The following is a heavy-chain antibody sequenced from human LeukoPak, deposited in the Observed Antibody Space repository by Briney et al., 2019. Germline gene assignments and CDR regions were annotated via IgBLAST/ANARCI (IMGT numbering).Heavy chain of an antibody. CDR3: ARRMATKRATFDY. J-gene: IGHJ4*02. V-gene: IGHV4-59*11. CDR2: IYYSGST. Sequence: SETLSLTCTVSGGSISSHYWSWIRQPPGKGLEWIGYIYYSGSTNYNPSLKSRVTISVDTSKNQFSLKLSSVTAADTAVYYCARRMATKRATFDYWGQGTWSPSPQ. D-gene: IGHD5-24*01. CDR1: GGSISSHY.